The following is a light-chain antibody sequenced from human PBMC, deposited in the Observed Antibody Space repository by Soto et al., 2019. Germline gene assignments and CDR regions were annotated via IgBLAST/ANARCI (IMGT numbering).Light chain of an antibody. CDR3: QSHDSRLHASV. V-gene: IGLV1-40*01. J-gene: IGLJ1*01. Sequence: QSALTQPPSVSGAPGQRVTISCTGSSSNIGAGYDVHWYLQLPGTAPKLLIYGNTNRPSGVPDRFSGSKSGSSASLAITGLQAEDEAEYYCQSHDSRLHASVFGTGTKVTVL. CDR2: GNT. CDR1: SSNIGAGYD.